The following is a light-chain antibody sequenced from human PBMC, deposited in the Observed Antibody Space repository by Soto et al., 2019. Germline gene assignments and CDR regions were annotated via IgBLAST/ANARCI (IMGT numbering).Light chain of an antibody. J-gene: IGKJ2*01. CDR3: QQYNNWPPYP. Sequence: EIVMTQSPATLSVSPGERATLSCRASQSVSSNLAWYQQKPGQAPRLLIYGASTRATCIPARFSGSGSGTEFTLTISSLQSEDFAVYYCQQYNNWPPYPFGQGTKLEIK. CDR1: QSVSSN. V-gene: IGKV3-15*01. CDR2: GAS.